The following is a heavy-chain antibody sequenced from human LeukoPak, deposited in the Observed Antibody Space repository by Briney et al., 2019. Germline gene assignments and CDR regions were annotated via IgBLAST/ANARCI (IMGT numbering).Heavy chain of an antibody. D-gene: IGHD1-26*01. V-gene: IGHV3-23*01. CDR1: GFTFSSYA. CDR2: ISGIGGRT. J-gene: IGHJ3*02. Sequence: GGSLRLSCAASGFTFSSYAMSWVRQAPGKGLEWVSGISGIGGRTYYADSVKGRFTISGDNAKNTQYLQMNSHRAEDTAVYYCARSGRGGAFDIWGQGTMVTVSS. CDR3: ARSGRGGAFDI.